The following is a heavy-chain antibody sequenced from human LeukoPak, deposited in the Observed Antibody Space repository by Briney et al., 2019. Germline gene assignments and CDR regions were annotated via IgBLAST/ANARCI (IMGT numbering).Heavy chain of an antibody. D-gene: IGHD5-18*01. V-gene: IGHV4-59*01. J-gene: IGHJ5*02. CDR2: IYYSGST. CDR1: GGSISSYY. CDR3: ARANRYSYGLNWFDP. Sequence: SETLSLTCTVSGGSISSYYWSWIRQPPGKGLEWIGYIYYSGSTNYNPSLKSRVTISVDTSKNQFSLKLGSVTAADTAVYYCARANRYSYGLNWFDPWGQGTLVTVSS.